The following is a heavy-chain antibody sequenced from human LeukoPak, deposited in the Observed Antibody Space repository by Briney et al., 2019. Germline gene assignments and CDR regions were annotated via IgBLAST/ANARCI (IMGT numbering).Heavy chain of an antibody. CDR2: IYYSGST. D-gene: IGHD6-19*01. J-gene: IGHJ4*02. Sequence: NPSETLSLTCAVSGGSISSGGYSWSWIRQPPGKGLEWIGYIYYSGSTNYNPSLKSRVTISVDTSKNQFSLKLSSVTAADTAVYYCARDEGSSGWYNYWGQGTLVTVSS. CDR1: GGSISSGGYS. CDR3: ARDEGSSGWYNY. V-gene: IGHV4-61*08.